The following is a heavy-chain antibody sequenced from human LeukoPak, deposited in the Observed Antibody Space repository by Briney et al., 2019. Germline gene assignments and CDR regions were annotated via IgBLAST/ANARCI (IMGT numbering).Heavy chain of an antibody. CDR2: ISDGSRDT. J-gene: IGHJ4*02. V-gene: IGHV3-11*03. CDR1: GITLSDHY. Sequence: GGSLRLSCAASGITLSDHYMDWVRQAPGKGLEWVSTISDGSRDTHYAGSVKGRFTISRDDSQNIVYLQMDSLRAEDTVLYYCTTRLRNHFDYRGQGTQVTVSS. CDR3: TTRLRNHFDY. D-gene: IGHD5-12*01.